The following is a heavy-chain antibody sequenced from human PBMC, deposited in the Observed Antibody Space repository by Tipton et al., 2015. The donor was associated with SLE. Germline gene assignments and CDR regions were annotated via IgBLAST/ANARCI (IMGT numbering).Heavy chain of an antibody. Sequence: SLRLSCAASGFTFSSYDMHWVRQATGKGLEWVSVIYSGGSTYYADSVKGRFTISRDNSKNTLYLQMNSLRAEDTAVYYCATLPQGWELGYYGMDVWGQGTTVTVSS. CDR3: ATLPQGWELGYYGMDV. V-gene: IGHV3-66*02. CDR2: IYSGGST. D-gene: IGHD1-26*01. J-gene: IGHJ6*02. CDR1: GFTFSSYD.